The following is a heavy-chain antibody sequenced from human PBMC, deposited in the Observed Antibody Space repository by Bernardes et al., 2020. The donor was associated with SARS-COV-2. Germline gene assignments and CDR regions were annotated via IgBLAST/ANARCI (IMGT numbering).Heavy chain of an antibody. D-gene: IGHD2-21*01. CDR3: ARVAILGELYY. J-gene: IGHJ4*02. CDR2: IYSGGST. V-gene: IGHV3-53*01. Sequence: GGSLRLSCAASGFTVSSNYMSWVRQAPGKGLEWVSVIYSGGSTYYADSVKGRFTISRDNSKNTLYLQMNSLRAEDTAVYYCARVAILGELYYWGQGTLVTVSS. CDR1: GFTVSSNY.